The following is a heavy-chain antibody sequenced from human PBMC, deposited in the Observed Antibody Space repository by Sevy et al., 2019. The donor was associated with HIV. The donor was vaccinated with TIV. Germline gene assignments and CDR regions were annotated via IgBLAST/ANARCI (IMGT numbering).Heavy chain of an antibody. D-gene: IGHD3-22*01. CDR2: INHSGST. CDR3: ARACPYYNDSSGYYPGFGYYYYGMDV. Sequence: SETLSLTCAVYGGSFSGYYWSWIRQPPGKGLEWIGEINHSGSTNYNPSLKSRVTISVDTSKNQFSLKLSSVTAADTAVYYCARACPYYNDSSGYYPGFGYYYYGMDVWGQGTTVTVSS. J-gene: IGHJ6*02. CDR1: GGSFSGYY. V-gene: IGHV4-34*01.